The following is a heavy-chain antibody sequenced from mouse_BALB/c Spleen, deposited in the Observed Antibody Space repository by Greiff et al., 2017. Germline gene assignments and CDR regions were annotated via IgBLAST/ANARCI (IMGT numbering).Heavy chain of an antibody. CDR1: GFNIKDYY. CDR2: IDPENGNT. V-gene: IGHV14-1*02. CDR3: ARGGTTAPYWYFDV. Sequence: VQLKESGAELVRPGALVKLSCKASGFNIKDYYMHWVKQRPEQGLEWIGWIDPENGNTIYDPKFQGKASITADTSSNTAYLQLSSLTSEDTAVYYCARGGTTAPYWYFDVWGAGTTVTVSS. D-gene: IGHD1-2*01. J-gene: IGHJ1*01.